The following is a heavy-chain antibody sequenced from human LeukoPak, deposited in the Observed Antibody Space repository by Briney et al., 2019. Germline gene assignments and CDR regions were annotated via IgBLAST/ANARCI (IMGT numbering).Heavy chain of an antibody. V-gene: IGHV3-53*01. D-gene: IGHD2-21*02. J-gene: IGHJ4*02. CDR3: ARESGGDWGYFDD. CDR2: TQSGKSS. CDR1: GFTVSSNY. Sequence: GGSLRLSCAASGFTVSSNYMSWVRQAPGMGLEWVTSITQSGKSSGYADSVKGRFTISRDNSKNTLFLQMDSLRVEDTAIYYCARESGGDWGYFDDWGQGTLVTVSS.